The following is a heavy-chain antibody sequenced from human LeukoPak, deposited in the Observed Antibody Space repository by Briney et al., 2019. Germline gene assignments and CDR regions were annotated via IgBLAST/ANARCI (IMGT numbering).Heavy chain of an antibody. CDR1: GITFSTYW. V-gene: IGHV3-74*01. CDR3: ARISSDSISYYDH. Sequence: GGSLRLSCAGSGITFSTYWMHWVRQAPGKGLLWVSRINSEGSTISYADSVKGRFTISRDNAKNTLFLQMNSLRAEDTAVYYCARISSDSISYYDHWGRGTLVTVSS. D-gene: IGHD3-22*01. J-gene: IGHJ4*02. CDR2: INSEGSTI.